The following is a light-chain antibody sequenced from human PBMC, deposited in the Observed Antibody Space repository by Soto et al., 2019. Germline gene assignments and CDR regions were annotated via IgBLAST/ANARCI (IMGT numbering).Light chain of an antibody. CDR3: VSFTTSRYYV. CDR1: SSDVGAYIF. J-gene: IGLJ1*01. V-gene: IGLV2-14*03. CDR2: DII. Sequence: QSVLAQPASVSWSPGHSITISCTGTSSDVGAYIFVSWYQQHPGKAPKLMIYDIINRPSGVSNRFSGSKSGNTASLTISGLQAEEEADYYCVSFTTSRYYVFGTGTKVTAL.